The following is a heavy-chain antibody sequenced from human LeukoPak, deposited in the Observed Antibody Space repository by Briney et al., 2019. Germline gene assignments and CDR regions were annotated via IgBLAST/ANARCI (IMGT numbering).Heavy chain of an antibody. D-gene: IGHD4-17*01. Sequence: PGGSLRLSCAASGFTFSSYSMNWVRQAPGKGLEWVSSISSSSSYIYYADSVKGRFTISRDNAKNSLYLQMNSPRAEDTAVYYCARHDYGDYVPDYWGQGTLVTVSS. J-gene: IGHJ4*02. V-gene: IGHV3-21*01. CDR3: ARHDYGDYVPDY. CDR2: ISSSSSYI. CDR1: GFTFSSYS.